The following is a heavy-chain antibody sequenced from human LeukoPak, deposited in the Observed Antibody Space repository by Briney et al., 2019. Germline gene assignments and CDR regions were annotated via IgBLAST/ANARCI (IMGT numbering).Heavy chain of an antibody. CDR2: INSDGSST. D-gene: IGHD3-16*01. CDR3: ARVAWGSAADAFDI. J-gene: IGHJ3*02. V-gene: IGHV3-74*01. CDR1: GFTFSSYW. Sequence: PGGSLRLSCAASGFTFSSYWMHWVRQAPGKGLVWVSRINSDGSSTSYADSVKGRLTISRDNAKNTLYLQMNSLRAEDTAVYYCARVAWGSAADAFDIWGQGTMVTVSS.